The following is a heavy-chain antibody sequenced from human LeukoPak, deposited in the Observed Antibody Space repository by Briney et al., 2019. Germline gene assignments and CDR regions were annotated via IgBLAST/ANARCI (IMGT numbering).Heavy chain of an antibody. J-gene: IGHJ5*02. Sequence: GASVKVSCKASGGTFSNYVISWVRQAPGQGLEWMGGIIPIFGTANYAQKFQGRVTITADKSTSTAYMELSSLRSEDTAVYYCARAVVVAAMVGRFDPWGQGTLVTVSS. CDR1: GGTFSNYV. V-gene: IGHV1-69*06. CDR2: IIPIFGTA. D-gene: IGHD2-15*01. CDR3: ARAVVVAAMVGRFDP.